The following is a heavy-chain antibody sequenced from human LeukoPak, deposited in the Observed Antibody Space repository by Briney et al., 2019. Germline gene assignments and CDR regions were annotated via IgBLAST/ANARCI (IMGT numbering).Heavy chain of an antibody. CDR1: GGXISNFY. Sequence: SETLSLTCSVSGGXISNFYWNWIRQPPGKGLEWFGYIHHSGSTDYNPSLKSRVSMSVHTSKNQFSLKLNSVTAADTAVYYCATQDRGLLAPFDYWGPGTLVTVSS. CDR3: ATQDRGLLAPFDY. J-gene: IGHJ4*02. D-gene: IGHD2-15*01. V-gene: IGHV4-59*01. CDR2: IHHSGST.